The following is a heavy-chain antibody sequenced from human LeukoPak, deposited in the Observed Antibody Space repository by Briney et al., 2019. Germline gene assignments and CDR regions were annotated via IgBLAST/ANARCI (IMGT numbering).Heavy chain of an antibody. J-gene: IGHJ6*03. CDR1: GFTFDDYA. Sequence: GGSLRLSCAASGFTFDDYAMHWVRQAPGKGLEWVSSISSSSSYIYYADSVRGRFTISRDNAKNSLYLQMNSLRAEDTAVYYCARDLGCSSTSCYPRYYYYYYMDVWGKGTTVTVSS. CDR3: ARDLGCSSTSCYPRYYYYYYMDV. V-gene: IGHV3-21*01. CDR2: ISSSSSYI. D-gene: IGHD2-2*01.